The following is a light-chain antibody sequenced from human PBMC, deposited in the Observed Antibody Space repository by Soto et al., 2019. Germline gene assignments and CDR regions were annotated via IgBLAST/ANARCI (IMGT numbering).Light chain of an antibody. CDR2: GAS. Sequence: EIVLTQSPGTLYLSPGERATLSCRASQSVSSSYLAWYQQKPGQAPRLLIYGASSRATGIPDRFSGSGSGTDFTRTISRLEPEDVAVDYCQQYGSSPSGALTGGGGTKVEIK. J-gene: IGKJ4*02. CDR1: QSVSSSY. V-gene: IGKV3-20*01. CDR3: QQYGSSPSGALT.